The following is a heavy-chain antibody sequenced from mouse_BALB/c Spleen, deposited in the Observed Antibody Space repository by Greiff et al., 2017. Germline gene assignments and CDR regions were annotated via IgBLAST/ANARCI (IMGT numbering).Heavy chain of an antibody. Sequence: VQLQQSGPSLVKPSQTLSLTCSVTGDSITSGYWNWIRKFPGNKLEYMGYISYSGSTYYNPSLKSRISITRDTSKNQYYLQLNSVTTEDTATYYCARFALYDYDWYFDVWGAGTTVTVSS. CDR3: ARFALYDYDWYFDV. D-gene: IGHD2-4*01. J-gene: IGHJ1*01. CDR1: GDSITSGY. CDR2: ISYSGST. V-gene: IGHV3-8*02.